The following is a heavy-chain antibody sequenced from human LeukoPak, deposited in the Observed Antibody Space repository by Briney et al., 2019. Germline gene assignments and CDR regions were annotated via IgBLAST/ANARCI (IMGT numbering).Heavy chain of an antibody. CDR2: IYYSGST. V-gene: IGHV4-28*01. CDR3: ARTIPGMISVDC. Sequence: SDTLSLTCAVSGYSISNNNWWGWIRQPPGKGLEWIGYIYYSGSTYYNPSLKSRVTMSVDTSKNQFSLRLSSVTAVDTAVYYCARTIPGMISVDCWGQGTLVTVSS. J-gene: IGHJ4*02. CDR1: GYSISNNNW. D-gene: IGHD3/OR15-3a*01.